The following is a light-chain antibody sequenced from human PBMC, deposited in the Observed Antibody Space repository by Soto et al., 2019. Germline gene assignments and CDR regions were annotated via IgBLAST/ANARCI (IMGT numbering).Light chain of an antibody. CDR3: QQYINWPPLT. J-gene: IGKJ4*02. V-gene: IGKV3-15*01. Sequence: EIVLTQSPATLSVSPGERATLSCRSSQSVRSNLAWYQQKPGQAPRLLIFDASTRATNIPARFTGSGSGTEVPLTISSLQSEDFSVYSCQQYINWPPLTFGGGTKVEIK. CDR1: QSVRSN. CDR2: DAS.